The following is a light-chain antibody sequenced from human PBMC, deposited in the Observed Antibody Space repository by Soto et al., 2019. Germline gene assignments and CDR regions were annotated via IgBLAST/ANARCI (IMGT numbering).Light chain of an antibody. V-gene: IGKV3-20*01. CDR1: QSVSSSY. CDR3: QQYGSSPPIT. J-gene: IGKJ5*01. Sequence: EIVLTQSPGTVSLSPGERATLSCRAIQSVSSSYLAWYQQKPGQAPRLLIYGASSRATGIPDRFSGSGSGTDFTLTISRLEPEDFAVYYCQQYGSSPPITFGQGTLLEI. CDR2: GAS.